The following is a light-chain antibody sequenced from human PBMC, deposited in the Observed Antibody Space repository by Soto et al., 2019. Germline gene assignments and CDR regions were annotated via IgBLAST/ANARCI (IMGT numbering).Light chain of an antibody. V-gene: IGKV3-15*01. CDR3: QHYNNWPRT. J-gene: IGKJ1*01. CDR2: GAS. CDR1: QSVSSN. Sequence: EIVMTQSPATLSVSPGERATLSCRASQSVSSNLAWYQQKPGQAPRLLIYGASTRATGIPDSFSGSGSGTEFTLTISSLQSEDFAVYYCQHYNNWPRTFGQGTKVELK.